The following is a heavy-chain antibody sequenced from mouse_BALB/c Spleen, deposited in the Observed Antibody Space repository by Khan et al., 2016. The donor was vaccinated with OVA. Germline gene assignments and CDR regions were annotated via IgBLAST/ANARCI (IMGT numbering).Heavy chain of an antibody. CDR3: ARQPYYHYNIMDY. Sequence: QVQLKQSGPGLVAPSQSLSITCTISGFSLTNYGVHWIRQPPGKGLEWLVVICSDGSTTYNSALKSRLTISKDNSKSQVILKMNSLQTDDTAKYFCARQPYYHYNIMDYWGQGTSVTVSS. CDR1: GFSLTNYG. D-gene: IGHD2-10*01. V-gene: IGHV2-6-1*01. CDR2: ICSDGST. J-gene: IGHJ4*01.